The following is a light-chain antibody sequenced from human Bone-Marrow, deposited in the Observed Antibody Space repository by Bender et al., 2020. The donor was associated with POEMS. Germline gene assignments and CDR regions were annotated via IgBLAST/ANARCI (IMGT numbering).Light chain of an antibody. J-gene: IGLJ3*02. Sequence: QSALTQPRSVSGSPGQSVTISCTGTSSDVGGYNYVSWYQQHPGKAPKLMIYDVNKRPSGVPDRFSGSKSGNTASLTISGLQAEDEADYYCSSYTAYGTWVFGAGTKLTVL. CDR3: SSYTAYGTWV. CDR1: SSDVGGYNY. CDR2: DVN. V-gene: IGLV2-11*01.